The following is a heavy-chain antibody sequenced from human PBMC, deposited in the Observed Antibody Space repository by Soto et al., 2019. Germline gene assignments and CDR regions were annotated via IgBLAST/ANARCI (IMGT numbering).Heavy chain of an antibody. V-gene: IGHV3-30-3*01. CDR3: ATWEERYFQD. D-gene: IGHD1-26*01. CDR2: ISHDGSHK. CDR1: GFTFNSFT. J-gene: IGHJ1*01. Sequence: LRLSCAASGFTFNSFTMHWVRQAPGKGLEWVAVISHDGSHKYSADSVKGRFTISRDDSKNTLYLQMSSLRVEDTAIYYCATWEERYFQDWGQGTLVTVSS.